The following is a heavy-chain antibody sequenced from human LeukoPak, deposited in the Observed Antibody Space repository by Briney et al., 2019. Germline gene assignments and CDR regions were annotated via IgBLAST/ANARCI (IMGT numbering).Heavy chain of an antibody. J-gene: IGHJ3*02. CDR2: ISSNHSYI. V-gene: IGHV3-21*01. Sequence: GGSLRLSCAASGFTFSNYGMNWVRQAPGKGLEWVSSISSNHSYIYYADSLKGRFTISRDNAKNSLYLQMISLRAEDTAVYYCARVRRVAYDAFDIWGQGTMVIVSS. CDR3: ARVRRVAYDAFDI. D-gene: IGHD3-3*01. CDR1: GFTFSNYG.